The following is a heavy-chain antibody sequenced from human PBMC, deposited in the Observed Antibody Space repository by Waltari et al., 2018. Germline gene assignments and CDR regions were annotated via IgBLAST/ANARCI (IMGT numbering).Heavy chain of an antibody. CDR3: ARSYGSGSHNWFDP. D-gene: IGHD3-10*01. Sequence: EVQLVESGGGLIQPGGSLRRSCAASGFTVSGNYMSWVRQAPGKGLEWVSVIYSGGSTYYADPVKGRFTISRDNSKNTLYLQMNSLRAEDTAVYYCARSYGSGSHNWFDPWGQGTRVTVSS. CDR2: IYSGGST. CDR1: GFTVSGNY. J-gene: IGHJ5*02. V-gene: IGHV3-53*01.